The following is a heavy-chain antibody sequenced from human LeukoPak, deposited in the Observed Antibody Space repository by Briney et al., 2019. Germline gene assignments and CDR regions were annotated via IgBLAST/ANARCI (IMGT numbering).Heavy chain of an antibody. V-gene: IGHV4-4*07. CDR3: ARDYKQAGQTPYFDD. CDR1: GVSISCYY. Sequence: SETLSLTCTVSGVSISCYYWSWIRQPAGKGLEWIGRIYTSGSTNYNPSLKSRVTMSVDTSKNQFSLKLSSVTAADTAVYYCARDYKQAGQTPYFDDWGQGTLVTVSS. CDR2: IYTSGST. J-gene: IGHJ4*02. D-gene: IGHD3-10*01.